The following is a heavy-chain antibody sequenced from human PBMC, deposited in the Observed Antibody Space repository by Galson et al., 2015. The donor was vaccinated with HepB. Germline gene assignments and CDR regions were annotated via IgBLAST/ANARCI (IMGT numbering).Heavy chain of an antibody. J-gene: IGHJ4*02. D-gene: IGHD3-3*01. V-gene: IGHV4-30-4*01. CDR3: ARDGLAPFDFWSGYYY. CDR1: SGSISSGDYY. CDR2: IYYTGSA. Sequence: TLSLTCTVSSGSISSGDYYWSWLRQPPGKGLEWIGYIYYTGSAYYNPSLKSRVTISVDTSKDQFSLKLNSVTVADTAVYYCARDGLAPFDFWSGYYYWGQGALVTVSS.